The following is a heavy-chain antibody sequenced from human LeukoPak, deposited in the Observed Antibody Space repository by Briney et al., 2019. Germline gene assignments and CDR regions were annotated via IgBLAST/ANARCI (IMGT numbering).Heavy chain of an antibody. CDR3: ARDSRGSFDY. J-gene: IGHJ4*02. Sequence: GGSLRLSGAASGFTFSSYAMHWVRQAPGKGLEWVAVISYDGSNKYYADSVKGRFTISRDNSKNTPYLQMNSLRAEDTAVYYCARDSRGSFDYWGQGTLVTVSS. D-gene: IGHD3-10*01. CDR2: ISYDGSNK. CDR1: GFTFSSYA. V-gene: IGHV3-30*04.